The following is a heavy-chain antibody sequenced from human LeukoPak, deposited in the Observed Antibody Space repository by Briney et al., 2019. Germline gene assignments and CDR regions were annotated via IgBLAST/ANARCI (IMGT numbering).Heavy chain of an antibody. J-gene: IGHJ4*02. D-gene: IGHD1-14*01. V-gene: IGHV3-64*04. CDR1: GFTFRSYA. Sequence: PGGSLRLSCSASGFTFRSYAMHWVRQAPGKGLEYVSAVSSLGGSTYYAESVKGRFTISRDNAKNTLYLQMNSLRAEDTAVYYCVREPQAEYYFDYWGQGTLVTVSS. CDR3: VREPQAEYYFDY. CDR2: VSSLGGST.